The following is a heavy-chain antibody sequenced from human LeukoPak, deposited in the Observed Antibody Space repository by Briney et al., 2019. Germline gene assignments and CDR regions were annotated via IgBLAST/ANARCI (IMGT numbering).Heavy chain of an antibody. D-gene: IGHD3-22*01. CDR3: ARVKSDSSGYYYVPYYYYYMDV. V-gene: IGHV3-7*01. CDR1: GFTFSSYW. CDR2: IKQDGSEK. Sequence: TGGSLRLSCAASGFTFSSYWMSWVRQAPGKGLEWVANIKQDGSEKYYVDSVKGRFTISRDNSKNTLNLHMNSLRAEDTAVYYCARVKSDSSGYYYVPYYYYYMDVWGKGTTVTVSS. J-gene: IGHJ6*03.